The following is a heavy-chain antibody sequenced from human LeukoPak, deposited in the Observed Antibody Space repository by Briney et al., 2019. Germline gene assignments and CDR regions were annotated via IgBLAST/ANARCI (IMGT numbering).Heavy chain of an antibody. D-gene: IGHD2-15*01. V-gene: IGHV3-30-3*01. CDR2: ISYDGSNK. CDR1: GFTFSSYA. J-gene: IGHJ2*01. Sequence: PGRSLRLSCAASGFTFSSYAMHWVRQAPGKGLEWVAVISYDGSNKYYADSVKGRFTISRDNSKNTLYLQMNSLRAEDTAVYYCARDVGYWYFDLWGRGTLVTVSS. CDR3: ARDVGYWYFDL.